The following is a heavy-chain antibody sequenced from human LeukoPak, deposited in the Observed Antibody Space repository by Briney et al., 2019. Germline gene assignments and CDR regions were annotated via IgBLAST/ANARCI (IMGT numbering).Heavy chain of an antibody. CDR1: GGSISSNY. CDR2: IYSVGST. J-gene: IGHJ4*02. Sequence: ETLSFTCTVSGGSISSNYMSWVRQAPGKGLEWVSVIYSVGSTYYADSVKGRFTISRDNSKNTLYLQMNSLRAEDSAVYYCARDLAFDYWGQGTLVTVSS. V-gene: IGHV3-53*01. CDR3: ARDLAFDY.